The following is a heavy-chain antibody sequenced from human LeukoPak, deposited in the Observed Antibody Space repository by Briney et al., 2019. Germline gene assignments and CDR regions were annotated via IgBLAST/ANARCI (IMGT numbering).Heavy chain of an antibody. J-gene: IGHJ5*02. CDR3: ARDVGYSYGLENWFDP. V-gene: IGHV1-3*03. Sequence: GASVKVSCKASGYTFTSYAMHWVRQAPGQRLEWMGWINAGNGNTKYSREFQGRVTITRDTSASTAYMELSSLRSEDMAVYYCARDVGYSYGLENWFDPWGQGTLVTVSS. D-gene: IGHD5-18*01. CDR2: INAGNGNT. CDR1: GYTFTSYA.